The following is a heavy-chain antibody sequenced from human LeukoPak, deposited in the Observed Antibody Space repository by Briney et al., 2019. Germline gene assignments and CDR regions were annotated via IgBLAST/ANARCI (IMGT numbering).Heavy chain of an antibody. CDR1: GSYW. CDR3: AKDRGYCSGGSCYEGGFDY. CDR2: ISGSGGST. D-gene: IGHD2-15*01. V-gene: IGHV3-23*01. J-gene: IGHJ4*02. Sequence: GGSLRLSCAASGSYWMHWVRQAPGKGLEWVSAISGSGGSTYYADSVKGRFTISRDNSKNTLYLQMNSLRAEDTAVYYCAKDRGYCSGGSCYEGGFDYWGQGTLVTVSS.